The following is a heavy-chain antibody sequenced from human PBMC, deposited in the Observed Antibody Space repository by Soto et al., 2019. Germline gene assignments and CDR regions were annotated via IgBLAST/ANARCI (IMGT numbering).Heavy chain of an antibody. CDR3: ARVGNSYGSGKYYYYYMDV. CDR1: GFTVSSNY. Sequence: EVQLVESGGGLVQPGGSLRLSCAASGFTVSSNYMSWVRQAPGKGLEWVSVIYSGGSTYYADSVKGRFTISRDNSKNTLYLQMNSLRAEDTAVYYCARVGNSYGSGKYYYYYMDVWGKGTTVTVSS. CDR2: IYSGGST. D-gene: IGHD3-10*01. J-gene: IGHJ6*03. V-gene: IGHV3-66*01.